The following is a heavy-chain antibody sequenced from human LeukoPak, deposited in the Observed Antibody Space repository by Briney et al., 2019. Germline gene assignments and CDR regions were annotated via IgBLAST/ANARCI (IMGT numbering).Heavy chain of an antibody. V-gene: IGHV4-39*02. CDR3: ARDLVLINAFDI. J-gene: IGHJ3*02. CDR1: GGSISSSSYY. D-gene: IGHD2-2*01. Sequence: SETLSLTCTVSGGSISSSSYYWGWIRQPPGKGLEWIGSIYYSGSTYYNPSLKSRVTISVDTSKNQFSLKLSSVTAADTAVYYCARDLVLINAFDIWGQGTMVTVSS. CDR2: IYYSGST.